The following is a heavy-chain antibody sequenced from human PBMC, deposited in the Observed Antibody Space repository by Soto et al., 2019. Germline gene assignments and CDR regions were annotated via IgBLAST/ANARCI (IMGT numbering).Heavy chain of an antibody. CDR1: GGSISSGGYY. CDR2: IYYSGST. Sequence: SETLSLTYTVSGGSISSGGYYWSWIRQHPGKGLEWIGYIYYSGSTYYNPSLKSRVTISVDTSKNQFSLKLSSVTAADTAVYYCAREVTQLAPHFYYWGQGTLVTVSS. V-gene: IGHV4-31*03. D-gene: IGHD6-6*01. J-gene: IGHJ4*02. CDR3: AREVTQLAPHFYY.